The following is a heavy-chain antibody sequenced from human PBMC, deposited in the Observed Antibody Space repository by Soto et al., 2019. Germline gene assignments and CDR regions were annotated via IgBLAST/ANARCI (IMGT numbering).Heavy chain of an antibody. J-gene: IGHJ4*02. CDR1: CGSFSGYY. Sequence: QVQLQQWGAGLLKPSETLSLTCAVSCGSFSGYYWSWIRQPPGKGLEWIWEINHSGSTNYNPSLKCRVTMSVATSKNQFSLKLSSVTAADTAVYYCARTSMFDCWGQGTLVTVSS. CDR3: ARTSMFDC. CDR2: INHSGST. D-gene: IGHD6-6*01. V-gene: IGHV4-34*01.